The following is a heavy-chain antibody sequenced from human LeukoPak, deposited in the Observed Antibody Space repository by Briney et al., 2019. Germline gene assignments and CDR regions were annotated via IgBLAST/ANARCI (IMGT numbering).Heavy chain of an antibody. CDR2: ISSSSTYI. CDR1: GFTFSDYS. CDR3: ARGGRSTYFDWSPDY. D-gene: IGHD3-9*01. Sequence: GGSLRLSCAASGFTFSDYSMNWVRQAPGEGLEWVSSISSSSTYIYYADSVQGRFTISRDNARNSLYLQMNSLRAEDTAVYYCARGGRSTYFDWSPDYWGQGTLVTVSS. J-gene: IGHJ4*02. V-gene: IGHV3-21*01.